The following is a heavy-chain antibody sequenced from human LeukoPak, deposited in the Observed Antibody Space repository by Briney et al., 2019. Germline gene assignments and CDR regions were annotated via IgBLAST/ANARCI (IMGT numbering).Heavy chain of an antibody. Sequence: GGSLRLSCTASTFTFADYAMSWVRQAPGKGLEWVGFIRSKGFGGTSEYAASVKGRFTISRDDSKSIVYLQMNSLKTEDTAVYYCTRAPYSNYVNLDYWCQGTLVIVSS. CDR2: IRSKGFGGTS. V-gene: IGHV3-49*04. J-gene: IGHJ4*02. CDR3: TRAPYSNYVNLDY. D-gene: IGHD4-11*01. CDR1: TFTFADYA.